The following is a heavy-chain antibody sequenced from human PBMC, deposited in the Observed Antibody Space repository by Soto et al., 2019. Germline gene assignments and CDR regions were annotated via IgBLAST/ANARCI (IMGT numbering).Heavy chain of an antibody. Sequence: SETLSLTCTVSGGAISSHYWNWIRQSPGKGLEWIGYVYYSGSTNYNPSLKSRVRMSVDTSKNQFSLQLNSVTPEDTAVYYCARDLSLAGGTRWFDYWGQGTLVTVSS. J-gene: IGHJ4*02. D-gene: IGHD3-16*01. CDR2: VYYSGST. CDR1: GGAISSHY. V-gene: IGHV4-59*11. CDR3: ARDLSLAGGTRWFDY.